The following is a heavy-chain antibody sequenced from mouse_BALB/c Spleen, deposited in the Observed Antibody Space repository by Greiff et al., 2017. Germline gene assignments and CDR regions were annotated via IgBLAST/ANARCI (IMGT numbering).Heavy chain of an antibody. V-gene: IGHV5-6-5*01. Sequence: EVQLVESGGGLVKPGGSLKLSCAASGFTFSSYAMSWVRQTPEKRLEWVASISSGGSTYYPDSVKGRFTISRDNARNILYLQMSSLRSEDTAMYYCARGEGNWYFDVWGAGTTVTVSS. CDR1: GFTFSSYA. CDR3: ARGEGNWYFDV. J-gene: IGHJ1*01. CDR2: ISSGGST.